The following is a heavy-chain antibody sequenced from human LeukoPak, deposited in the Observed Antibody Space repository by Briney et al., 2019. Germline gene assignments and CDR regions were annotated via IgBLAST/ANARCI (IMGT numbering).Heavy chain of an antibody. Sequence: GGSLRLSCAASGFTVSSNYMSWVRQAPGKGLEWVSVIYSGGSTYYADSVKGRFTISRDNSKNTLYLQMNSLRAEDTAVYYCAGDSSSIAAAGEFDPWGQGTLVTVSS. V-gene: IGHV3-66*02. CDR3: AGDSSSIAAAGEFDP. CDR2: IYSGGST. J-gene: IGHJ5*02. CDR1: GFTVSSNY. D-gene: IGHD6-13*01.